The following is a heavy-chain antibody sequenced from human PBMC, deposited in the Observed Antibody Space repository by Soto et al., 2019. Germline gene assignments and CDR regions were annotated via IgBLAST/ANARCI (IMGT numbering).Heavy chain of an antibody. CDR3: ASLVATILAYDY. CDR1: GGSISSSSYY. CDR2: IYYSGST. V-gene: IGHV4-39*01. J-gene: IGHJ4*02. Sequence: PSEPLSLTCTVSGGSISSSSYYWGWIRQPPGKGLEWIGSIYYSGSTYYNPSLKSRVTISVDTSKNQFSLKLSSVTAADTAVYYCASLVATILAYDYWGQGTLVTVSS. D-gene: IGHD5-12*01.